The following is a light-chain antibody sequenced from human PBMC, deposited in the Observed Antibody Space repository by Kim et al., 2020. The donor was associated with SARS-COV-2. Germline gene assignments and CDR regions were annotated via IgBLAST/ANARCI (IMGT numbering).Light chain of an antibody. V-gene: IGKV1-5*01. CDR3: KQYITDRT. CDR2: DAS. Sequence: DIHMTQSPSTLSASVGDRVTITCRASQSVSSYLGWYQQRPGKAHNLLIYDASRWESGVPSRFSGSGSGTEFTLTISNLQPDDFASYYCKQYITDRTFGQGTKVDIK. J-gene: IGKJ1*01. CDR1: QSVSSY.